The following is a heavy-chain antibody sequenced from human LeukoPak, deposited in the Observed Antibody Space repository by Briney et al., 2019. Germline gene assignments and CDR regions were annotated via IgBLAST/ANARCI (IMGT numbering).Heavy chain of an antibody. D-gene: IGHD3-9*01. CDR1: GYTFTAYY. Sequence: ASVKVSCKASGYTFTAYYMHWVRQAPGQGLEWMGWMHPNSGDTNHAQKFQGRVTMTRDTSITTAYMELSSLTSDDTAMYYCASVTYTSYDNFDYWGQGTLVTVSS. CDR3: ASVTYTSYDNFDY. CDR2: MHPNSGDT. V-gene: IGHV1-2*02. J-gene: IGHJ4*02.